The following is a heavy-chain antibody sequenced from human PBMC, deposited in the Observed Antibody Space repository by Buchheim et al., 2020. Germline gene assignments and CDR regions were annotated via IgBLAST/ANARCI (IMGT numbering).Heavy chain of an antibody. CDR2: IWYDGSNK. CDR1: GFTFSSYG. CDR3: ARDEVLYYDSSGLGY. V-gene: IGHV3-33*01. D-gene: IGHD3-22*01. J-gene: IGHJ4*02. Sequence: QVQLVESGGGVVQPGRSLRLSCAASGFTFSSYGMHWVRQAPGKGLEWVAVIWYDGSNKYYADSVKGRFTISRDNSKHTLYLQMNSLRAEDTAVYYCARDEVLYYDSSGLGYWGQGTL.